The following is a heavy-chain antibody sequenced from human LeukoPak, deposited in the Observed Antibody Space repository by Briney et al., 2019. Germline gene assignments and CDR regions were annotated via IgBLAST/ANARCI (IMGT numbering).Heavy chain of an antibody. D-gene: IGHD3-3*01. V-gene: IGHV3-20*04. CDR3: ARGNVLRFLEWLLGSAIDI. CDR2: INWNGGST. CDR1: GFTFDDYG. J-gene: IGHJ3*02. Sequence: GRSLRLSCAASGFTFDDYGMSWVRQAPGKGREWVSGINWNGGSTGYADSVKGRFTICRDNAKNSLYLQMNSLRAEDTALYYCARGNVLRFLEWLLGSAIDIWGQGTMVTVSS.